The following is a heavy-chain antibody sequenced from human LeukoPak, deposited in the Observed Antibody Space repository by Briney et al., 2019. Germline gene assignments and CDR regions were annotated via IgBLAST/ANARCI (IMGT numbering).Heavy chain of an antibody. Sequence: ASVKVSCKASGYTFTGYYMHWVRQAPGQGLEWMGWINPNSGGTNYAQKFQGRVTMTRDTSISTAYMELSRLRSDDTAVYYCARLAVAGIYYFDYWGQGTLVTVPS. V-gene: IGHV1-2*02. CDR2: INPNSGGT. D-gene: IGHD6-19*01. CDR1: GYTFTGYY. CDR3: ARLAVAGIYYFDY. J-gene: IGHJ4*02.